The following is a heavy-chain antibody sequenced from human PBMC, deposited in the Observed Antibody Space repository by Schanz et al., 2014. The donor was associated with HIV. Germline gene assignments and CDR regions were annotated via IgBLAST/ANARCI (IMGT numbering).Heavy chain of an antibody. CDR3: ARAGLWYKADGFYGSAFNM. V-gene: IGHV1-2*02. D-gene: IGHD3-3*01. CDR2: INPNSGGT. J-gene: IGHJ3*02. CDR1: GYTFIDYY. Sequence: ARLVQSGAEVKRPGASVKVSCKASGYTFIDYYVHWVRQAPGQGLEWMGWINPNSGGTNYAQKFQGRVTLTRETSSSTAYMELRGLRSEDTAVYYCARAGLWYKADGFYGSAFNMWGQGTMVAVSS.